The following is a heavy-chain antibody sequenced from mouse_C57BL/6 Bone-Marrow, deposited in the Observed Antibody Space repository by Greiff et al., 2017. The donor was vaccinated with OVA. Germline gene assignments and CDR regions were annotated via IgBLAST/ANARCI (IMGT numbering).Heavy chain of an antibody. V-gene: IGHV1-7*01. CDR1: GYTFTSYW. CDR3: ARYYYGSSWYFDV. D-gene: IGHD1-1*01. CDR2: INPSSGST. J-gene: IGHJ1*03. Sequence: VKLMESGAELVKPGASVKLSCKASGYTFTSYWMHWVNQRPGKGLEWIGDINPSSGSTKYNQKLKDQATLTADKSSSTAYMKLSSVTYVDSADYYCARYYYGSSWYFDVWGTGTTVTVSS.